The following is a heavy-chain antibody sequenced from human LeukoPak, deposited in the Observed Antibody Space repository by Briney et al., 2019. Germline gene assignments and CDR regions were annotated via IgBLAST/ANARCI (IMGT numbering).Heavy chain of an antibody. CDR3: ARTSDDYGDSNAFDI. D-gene: IGHD4-17*01. CDR2: IYYSGST. CDR1: GGSISSYY. Sequence: SETLSLACTVSGGSISSYYWSWIRQPPGKGLEWIGYIYYSGSTNYNPSLKSRVTISVDTSKNQFSLKLSSVTAADTAVYYCARTSDDYGDSNAFDIWGQGTMVTVSS. V-gene: IGHV4-59*08. J-gene: IGHJ3*02.